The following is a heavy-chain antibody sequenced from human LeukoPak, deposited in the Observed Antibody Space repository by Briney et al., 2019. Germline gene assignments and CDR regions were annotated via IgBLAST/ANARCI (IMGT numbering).Heavy chain of an antibody. J-gene: IGHJ4*02. CDR2: ISAYNGNT. V-gene: IGHV1-18*01. CDR1: GYTFTSYG. D-gene: IGHD6-6*01. Sequence: EASVKVSCKASGYTFTSYGISWVRQAPGQGLEWMGWISAYNGNTNYAQKLQGRVTMTTDTSTSTVYMELRSLRSDDTAVYYCARDDGSSVAVQNPDYWGQGTLVTVSS. CDR3: ARDDGSSVAVQNPDY.